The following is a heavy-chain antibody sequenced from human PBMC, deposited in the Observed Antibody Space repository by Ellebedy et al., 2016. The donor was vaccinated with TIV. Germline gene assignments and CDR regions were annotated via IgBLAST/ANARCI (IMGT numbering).Heavy chain of an antibody. CDR3: ASSLVLRFLEWSPSGWFDP. CDR2: IYYSGST. Sequence: MPSETLSLTCTVSGGSISSSSYYWGWIRQPPGKGLEWIGSIYYSGSTYYNPSLKSRVTISVDTSKNQFSLKLSSVTAADTAVYYCASSLVLRFLEWSPSGWFDPWGQGTLVTVSS. J-gene: IGHJ5*02. D-gene: IGHD3-3*01. CDR1: GGSISSSSYY. V-gene: IGHV4-39*01.